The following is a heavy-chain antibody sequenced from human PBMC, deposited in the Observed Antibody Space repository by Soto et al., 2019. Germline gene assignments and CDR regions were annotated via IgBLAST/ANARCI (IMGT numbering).Heavy chain of an antibody. D-gene: IGHD5-12*01. CDR1: GFTFSSYW. V-gene: IGHV3-7*01. J-gene: IGHJ4*02. CDR3: ARDLYEYSGYDYIY. Sequence: PGGSLRLSCAASGFTFSSYWMSWVRQAPGKGLEWVANIKQDGREKYYVDSVKGRFTISRDNAKNSLYLQMNSLRAEDTAVYYCARDLYEYSGYDYIYWGQGTLVAVSS. CDR2: IKQDGREK.